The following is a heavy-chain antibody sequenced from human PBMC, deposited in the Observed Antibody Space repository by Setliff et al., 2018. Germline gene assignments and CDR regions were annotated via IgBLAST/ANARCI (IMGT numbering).Heavy chain of an antibody. V-gene: IGHV3-11*04. Sequence: PGGSLRLSCAASALKYSDDYMSWIRQAPGKGLEWVSYIGSSGRIIYYSESVKGRFTVSRDNAKNSLYLQMNNLRAEDTAVYYCARGRGSGYRYGYVPYWGPGILVTVSS. CDR3: ARGRGSGYRYGYVPY. J-gene: IGHJ4*02. CDR2: IGSSGRII. D-gene: IGHD5-18*01. CDR1: ALKYSDDY.